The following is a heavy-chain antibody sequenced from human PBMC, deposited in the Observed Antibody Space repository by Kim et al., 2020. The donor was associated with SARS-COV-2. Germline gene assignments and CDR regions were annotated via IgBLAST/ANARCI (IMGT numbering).Heavy chain of an antibody. CDR3: ASSGCTNGVCYQDY. J-gene: IGHJ4*02. Sequence: SETLSLTCAVYGGSFSGYYWSWIRQPPGKGLEWIGEINHSGSTNYNPSLKSRVTISVDTSKHQFSLKLSSVTAADTAVYYCASSGCTNGVCYQDYWGQGTLVTVSS. CDR2: INHSGST. CDR1: GGSFSGYY. V-gene: IGHV4-34*01. D-gene: IGHD2-8*01.